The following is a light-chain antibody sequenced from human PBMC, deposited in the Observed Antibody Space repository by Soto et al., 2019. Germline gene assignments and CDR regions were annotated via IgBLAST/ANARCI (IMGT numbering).Light chain of an antibody. CDR1: SSDVGGYNY. CDR2: DVS. Sequence: QSVLTQPASVSGSPGQSITISCTGTSSDVGGYNYVSWYQQHPGKAPKLMIYDVSNRPSGVSNRFSGSKSGNTASLTISGLQAEDEADYYCSSYTSSRTRVFGAETKGTVL. V-gene: IGLV2-14*01. J-gene: IGLJ1*01. CDR3: SSYTSSRTRV.